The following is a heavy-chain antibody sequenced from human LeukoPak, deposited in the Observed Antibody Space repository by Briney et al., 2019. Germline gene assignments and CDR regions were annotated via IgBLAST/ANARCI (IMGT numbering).Heavy chain of an antibody. J-gene: IGHJ6*04. D-gene: IGHD3-10*01. V-gene: IGHV3-23*01. Sequence: PGGPLRLFCTASGFTFSNYDMTWVRQAPGKGLEWVSAISGSGGSTYYADSVKGRFTISRDNSKNTLYLQMNSLRAEDTAVYYCAKDGEGDVWGKGTTVTVSS. CDR1: GFTFSNYD. CDR2: ISGSGGST. CDR3: AKDGEGDV.